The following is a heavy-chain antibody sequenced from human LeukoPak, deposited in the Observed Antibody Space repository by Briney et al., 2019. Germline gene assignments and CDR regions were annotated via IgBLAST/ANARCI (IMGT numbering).Heavy chain of an antibody. CDR2: ISPDGSYT. Sequence: GGSLRLSCAASGFTFSDFWMLWVRQAPGKGPVWVSRISPDGSYTTYADSVKGRCTISRDNAKNTLYLQIRSLRAEDTAVYYCVRDMWGTFEYWDQGALVTVSS. J-gene: IGHJ4*02. CDR3: VRDMWGTFEY. V-gene: IGHV3-74*01. CDR1: GFTFSDFW. D-gene: IGHD7-27*01.